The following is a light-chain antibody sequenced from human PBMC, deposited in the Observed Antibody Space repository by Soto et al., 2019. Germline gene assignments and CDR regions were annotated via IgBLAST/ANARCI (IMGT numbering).Light chain of an antibody. CDR2: GAS. CDR3: QQYTTWHPFS. Sequence: ATLSLYTGERASLSCRASQSISSTYLAWYQPTPGQTPRLLIYGASTRAAGIPARFSGSVSGTEFTLTLSSLQSEDFAIYDCQQYTTWHPFSFGPGTKVDI. J-gene: IGKJ3*01. CDR1: QSISSTY. V-gene: IGKV3-15*01.